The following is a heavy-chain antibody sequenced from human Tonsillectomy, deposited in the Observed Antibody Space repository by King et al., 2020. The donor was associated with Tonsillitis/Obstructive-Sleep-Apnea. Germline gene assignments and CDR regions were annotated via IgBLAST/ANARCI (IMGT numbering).Heavy chain of an antibody. CDR2: ISSSSSYT. J-gene: IGHJ6*03. Sequence: VQLVESGGGLVKPGGSLRLSCAASGFTFSDYYMSWIRQAPGKGLEWVSYISSSSSYTNYADSVKGRFTISRDNAKNSLYLQMNSLRAEDTAVYYCAREGSRWVTAASGYYYYYYMDVWGKGTTVTVSS. V-gene: IGHV3-11*05. D-gene: IGHD2-2*01. CDR1: GFTFSDYY. CDR3: AREGSRWVTAASGYYYYYYMDV.